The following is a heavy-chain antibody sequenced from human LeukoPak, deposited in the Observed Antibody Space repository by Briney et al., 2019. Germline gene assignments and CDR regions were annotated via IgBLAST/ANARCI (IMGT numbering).Heavy chain of an antibody. CDR1: GGSISSSSYY. D-gene: IGHD6-19*01. CDR2: IYTSGST. CDR3: ARDLVAVAGTEYYFDY. Sequence: SETLSLTCTVSGGSISSSSYYWSWIRQPAGKGLEWIGRIYTSGSTNYNPSLKSRVTISVDTSKNQFSLKLSSVTAADTAVYYCARDLVAVAGTEYYFDYWGQGTLVTVSS. J-gene: IGHJ4*02. V-gene: IGHV4-61*02.